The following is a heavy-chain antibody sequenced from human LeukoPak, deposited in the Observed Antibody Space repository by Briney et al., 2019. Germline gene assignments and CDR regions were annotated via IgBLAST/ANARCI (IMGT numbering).Heavy chain of an antibody. CDR3: ARLPIYDFWSGYTDRYYYYYGMDV. CDR1: GGSISSSNW. V-gene: IGHV4-4*02. J-gene: IGHJ6*02. CDR2: ICHSGST. Sequence: SETLSLTCAVSGGSISSSNWWSWVRQPPGKGLEWIGEICHSGSTNYNPSLKSRVTISVDKSKNQFSLKLSSVTAADTAVYYCARLPIYDFWSGYTDRYYYYYGMDVWGQGTTVTVSS. D-gene: IGHD3-3*01.